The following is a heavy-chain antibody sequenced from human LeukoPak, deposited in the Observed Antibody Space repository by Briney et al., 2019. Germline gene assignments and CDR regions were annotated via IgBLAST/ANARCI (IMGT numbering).Heavy chain of an antibody. D-gene: IGHD6-6*01. J-gene: IGHJ4*02. CDR2: IGSSSSHI. CDR1: GFTFSSYA. V-gene: IGHV3-21*01. Sequence: PGGSLRLSCAASGFTFSSYAMSWVRQAPGKGLEWVSSIGSSSSHIYYADSVKGRFTISRDNSKNSLHLQMNSLRAEDTAVYYCARDQASSSSGFDYWGQGTLVTVSS. CDR3: ARDQASSSSGFDY.